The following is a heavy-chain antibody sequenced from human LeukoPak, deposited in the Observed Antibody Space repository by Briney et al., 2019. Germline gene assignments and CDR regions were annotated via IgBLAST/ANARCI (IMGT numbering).Heavy chain of an antibody. CDR1: GGSISSFY. CDR3: ARLAYYGSGKYIDY. J-gene: IGHJ4*02. V-gene: IGHV4-59*08. CDR2: IYYNGGT. D-gene: IGHD3-10*01. Sequence: SETLSLTCTVSGGSISSFYWSWIRQPPGKGLEWIGYIYYNGGTNYNPSLKSRVTISVDTSNNQFSLKLSSVTAADTAVYYCARLAYYGSGKYIDYWGQGTLVTVSS.